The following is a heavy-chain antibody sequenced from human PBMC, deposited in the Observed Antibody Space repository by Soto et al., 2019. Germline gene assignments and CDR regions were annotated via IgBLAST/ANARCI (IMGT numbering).Heavy chain of an antibody. CDR2: ISGSGGST. D-gene: IGHD2-2*01. V-gene: IGHV3-23*01. Sequence: GGSLRLSCAASGFTFSSYAMSWVRQAPGKGLEWVSAISGSGGSTYYADSVKGRFTISRDNSKNTLYLQMNSLRAEDTAVYYCAKGWGIVVVPAAFSYYFDYWGQGTLVTVSS. J-gene: IGHJ4*02. CDR3: AKGWGIVVVPAAFSYYFDY. CDR1: GFTFSSYA.